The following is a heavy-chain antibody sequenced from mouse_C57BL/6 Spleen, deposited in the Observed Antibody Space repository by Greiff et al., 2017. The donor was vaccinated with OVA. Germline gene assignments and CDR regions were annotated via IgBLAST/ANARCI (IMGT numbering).Heavy chain of an antibody. CDR2: ISYDGSN. Sequence: DVHLVESGPGLVKPSQSLSLTCSVTGYSITSGYYWNWIRQFPGNKLEWMGYISYDGSNNYNPSLKNRISITRDTSKNQFFLKLNSVTTEDTATYYCATGGYFDVWGTGTTVTVSS. CDR1: GYSITSGYY. CDR3: ATGGYFDV. J-gene: IGHJ1*03. V-gene: IGHV3-6*01.